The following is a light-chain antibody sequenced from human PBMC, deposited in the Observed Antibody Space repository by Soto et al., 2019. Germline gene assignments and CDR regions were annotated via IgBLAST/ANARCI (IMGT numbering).Light chain of an antibody. CDR3: SSYASSSTWV. CDR2: DVS. Sequence: SALTQPASVSGSPGQSITISCTGTSSDVGGYNYVSWYQQHPGKAPKLMIYDVSDRPSGVSNRFSGSKSDNTASLTISGLQAEDEADYYCSSYASSSTWVFGGGTKVTVL. V-gene: IGLV2-14*01. CDR1: SSDVGGYNY. J-gene: IGLJ3*02.